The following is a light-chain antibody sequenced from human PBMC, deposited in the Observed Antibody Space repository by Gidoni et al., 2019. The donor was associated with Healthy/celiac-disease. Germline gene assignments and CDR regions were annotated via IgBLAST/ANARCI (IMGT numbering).Light chain of an antibody. V-gene: IGKV3-15*01. J-gene: IGKJ1*01. CDR3: QQYNNWPRT. CDR1: QSVSSN. CDR2: GAS. Sequence: EIVMTQSPTLSVSPGQRATLSCRASQSVSSNLAWYQQKPGQAPRLLIYGASTRATGIPARFSGSGSGTEFTLTISSLQSEDFAVYYCQQYNNWPRTFGQGTKLEIK.